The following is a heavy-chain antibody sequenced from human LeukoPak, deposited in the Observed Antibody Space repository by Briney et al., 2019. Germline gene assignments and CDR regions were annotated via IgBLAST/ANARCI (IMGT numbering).Heavy chain of an antibody. V-gene: IGHV3-64*01. CDR3: ARAATPWGPYYFDY. J-gene: IGHJ4*02. CDR2: ISSNGDTT. Sequence: GGSLILSCAASGFSFNNYVMHWVRQAPGKGLEYVSAISSNGDTTYYASSVKGRFTISRDNSKNTLYLQLGSLRAEDMAVYYCARAATPWGPYYFDYWGQGTLVTVSS. CDR1: GFSFNNYV. D-gene: IGHD2-15*01.